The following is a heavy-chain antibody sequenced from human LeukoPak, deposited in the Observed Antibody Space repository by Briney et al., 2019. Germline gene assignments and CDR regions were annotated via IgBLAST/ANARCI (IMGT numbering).Heavy chain of an antibody. CDR2: IYYSGST. Sequence: SQTLSLTCTVSGGSISSGGYYWSWIRQHPGKGLEWIGYIYYSGSTYYNPSLKSRVTISVDTSKNQFSLKLSSVTAADTAVYYCARVFGWFGEDYFDYWGQGTLVTVSS. V-gene: IGHV4-30-4*08. CDR3: ARVFGWFGEDYFDY. CDR1: GGSISSGGYY. J-gene: IGHJ4*02. D-gene: IGHD3-10*01.